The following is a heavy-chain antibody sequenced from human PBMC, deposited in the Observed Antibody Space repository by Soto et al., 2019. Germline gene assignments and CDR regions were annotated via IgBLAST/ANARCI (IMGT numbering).Heavy chain of an antibody. Sequence: GGSLRLSCVASGFIFTDYQMHWVRQAPGKGLEWVGTPDHCAEFVEGRFTISRDNSKNTLYLQMTNLRPEDTAVYFCAREIGGTAPDFWGQGTMVTVSS. CDR2: TPD. CDR1: GFIFTDYQ. V-gene: IGHV3-30-3*01. D-gene: IGHD2-21*02. CDR3: AREIGGTAPDF. J-gene: IGHJ4*02.